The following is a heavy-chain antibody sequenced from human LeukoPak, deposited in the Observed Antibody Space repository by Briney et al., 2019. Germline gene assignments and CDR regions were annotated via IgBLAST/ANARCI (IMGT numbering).Heavy chain of an antibody. J-gene: IGHJ4*01. Sequence: SETLSLTCAVYGGSFSGYYWSWIRQPPGKGLEWIGEINHSGSTNYNPSLKSRVTISVDTSKNQFSLKLSSVTAADTAVYYCGRDQGSKISGYFYCWGHRALVTASS. CDR1: GGSFSGYY. CDR3: GRDQGSKISGYFYC. V-gene: IGHV4-34*01. CDR2: INHSGST. D-gene: IGHD2-2*01.